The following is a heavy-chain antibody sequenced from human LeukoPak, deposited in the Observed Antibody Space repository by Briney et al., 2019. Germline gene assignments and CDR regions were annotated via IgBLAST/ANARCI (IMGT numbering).Heavy chain of an antibody. CDR2: INTNTGNP. Sequence: ASVKVSCKASGYTFTSYAMNWVRQAPGQGLEWMGWINTNTGNPTYAQGFTGRFVFSLDTSVSTAYLQISSLKAEDTAVYYCARESCSSTSCYAFWFLWGQGTLVTVSS. CDR3: ARESCSSTSCYAFWFL. CDR1: GYTFTSYA. J-gene: IGHJ4*02. V-gene: IGHV7-4-1*02. D-gene: IGHD2-2*01.